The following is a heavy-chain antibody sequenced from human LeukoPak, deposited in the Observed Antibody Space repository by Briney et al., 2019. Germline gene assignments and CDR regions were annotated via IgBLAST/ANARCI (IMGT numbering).Heavy chain of an antibody. CDR2: IYSSGST. V-gene: IGHV4-61*02. CDR3: ARALVDYYDSSGYYHPHWYFDL. J-gene: IGHJ2*01. D-gene: IGHD3-22*01. CDR1: GGSISSGSYY. Sequence: SETLSLTCTVSGGSISSGSYYWSWIRQPGGRGLEWIERIYSSGSTNNNPSLKSRVTKTENKAKNQLSLKLSSVSAADTAVYYCARALVDYYDSSGYYHPHWYFDLWGRGTLVTVSS.